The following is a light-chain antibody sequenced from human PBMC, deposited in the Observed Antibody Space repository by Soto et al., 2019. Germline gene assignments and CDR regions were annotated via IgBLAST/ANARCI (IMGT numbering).Light chain of an antibody. Sequence: QSVLTQPASVSGSPGQSITISCTGTSSVVGSDNLVSWYQQHPGKAPKFIIYEVSQRPAGVSYRFSGSKSGNMAYLTISGLQAEDEADYYCCSYAGSITYVFGTGTKVTVL. CDR1: SSVVGSDNL. V-gene: IGLV2-23*02. J-gene: IGLJ1*01. CDR3: CSYAGSITYV. CDR2: EVS.